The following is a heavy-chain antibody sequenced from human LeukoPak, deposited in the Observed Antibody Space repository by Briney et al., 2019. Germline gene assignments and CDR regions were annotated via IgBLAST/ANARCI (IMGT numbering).Heavy chain of an antibody. V-gene: IGHV3-53*01. CDR3: AKLPTSAEGWKDFDY. CDR2: IYSGGST. CDR1: GFTVSSNY. Sequence: GGSLRLSCAASGFTVSSNYMSWVRQAPGKGLEWVSVIYSGGSTYYADSVKGRFTISRDNSKNTLYLQMNSLRAEDTAVYYCAKLPTSAEGWKDFDYWGQGTLVTVSS. J-gene: IGHJ4*02. D-gene: IGHD1-1*01.